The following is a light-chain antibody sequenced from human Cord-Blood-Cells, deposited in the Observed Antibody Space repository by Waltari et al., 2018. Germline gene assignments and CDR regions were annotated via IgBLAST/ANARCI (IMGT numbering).Light chain of an antibody. CDR1: SRDVGSYNL. J-gene: IGLJ3*02. Sequence: QSALTQPASVSGSPGQSITISCTATSRDVGSYNLVSWYQQHPGKAPRLMIYEGSKRPSGVSNRFSGSKSGNTASLTISGLQAEDEADYYCCSYAGSSTVFGGGTKLTVL. V-gene: IGLV2-23*01. CDR3: CSYAGSSTV. CDR2: EGS.